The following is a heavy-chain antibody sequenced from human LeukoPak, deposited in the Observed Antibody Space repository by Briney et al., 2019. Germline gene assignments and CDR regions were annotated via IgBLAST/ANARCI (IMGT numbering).Heavy chain of an antibody. Sequence: PGGSLRLSCVTSGFTFGDYTMHWVRQVPGKGLEWLSGITWDGGNIAYADSVKGRFTISRDNAKSSLYLQMNSLRNEDMAFYFCAKGYTFHGVALDSGYFDCWGQRTLVTVSS. J-gene: IGHJ4*02. CDR3: AKGYTFHGVALDSGYFDC. CDR2: ITWDGGNI. D-gene: IGHD3-3*01. V-gene: IGHV3-9*03. CDR1: GFTFGDYT.